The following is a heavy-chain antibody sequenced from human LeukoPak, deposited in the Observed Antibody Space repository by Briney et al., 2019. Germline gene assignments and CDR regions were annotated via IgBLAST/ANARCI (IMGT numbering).Heavy chain of an antibody. D-gene: IGHD5-12*01. CDR1: GFTFSSYA. V-gene: IGHV3-23*01. CDR3: AKDQGYSGYGPGDS. Sequence: AGGSLRLSCAASGFTFSSYAMSWVRQGPGKGLEWVSGISGSGGSTYYAASVKGRFTVSRDNSKNTLYLQMNSLRAEDTAVYYCAKDQGYSGYGPGDSWGQGTLVTVSS. J-gene: IGHJ4*02. CDR2: ISGSGGST.